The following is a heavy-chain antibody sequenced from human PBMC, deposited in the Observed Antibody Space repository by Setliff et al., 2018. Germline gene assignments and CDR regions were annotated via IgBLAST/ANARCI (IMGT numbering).Heavy chain of an antibody. V-gene: IGHV4-34*01. J-gene: IGHJ4*02. CDR3: ARKYNFWSGYYDY. D-gene: IGHD3-3*01. CDR1: GGSFSGYY. Sequence: PSETLSLTCAVYGGSFSGYYWSWIRQPPGKGLEWIGKINHSGSTNYNPSLKSRVTISVDTSKNQFSLKPSSVTAADTAVYYCARKYNFWSGYYDYWGQGTLVTVSS. CDR2: INHSGST.